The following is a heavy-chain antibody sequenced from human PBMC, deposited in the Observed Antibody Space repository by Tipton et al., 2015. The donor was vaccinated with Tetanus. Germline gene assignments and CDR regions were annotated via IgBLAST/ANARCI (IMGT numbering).Heavy chain of an antibody. CDR3: SKDAAVWGARKVFDI. CDR2: ISGYKGNT. CDR1: GYYLTNYG. V-gene: IGHV1-18*01. J-gene: IGHJ3*02. Sequence: QLVQSGAEERKPGASVRVSCTLSGYYLTNYGISWERQAPGEGLEWMAWISGYKGNTKFAQRFQGRATMTTGTSTSSVYMELRSLTSDDTAVYYCSKDAAVWGARKVFDIWGQGTMVTVSS. D-gene: IGHD3-16*01.